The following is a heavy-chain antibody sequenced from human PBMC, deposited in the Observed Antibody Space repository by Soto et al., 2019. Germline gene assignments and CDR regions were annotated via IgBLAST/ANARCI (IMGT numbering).Heavy chain of an antibody. CDR1: GGSISSSGFY. D-gene: IGHD4-4*01. J-gene: IGHJ4*02. CDR2: VYYRGTS. Sequence: SETLSLTCTVSGGSISSSGFYWSWIRQLPGKGLEWIGYVYYRGTSYYNPSLKSRVTISTDTSENQISLKLKSVTAADTAVYFCARSLEYGHYKFDQWGQGTLVTVSS. V-gene: IGHV4-31*03. CDR3: ARSLEYGHYKFDQ.